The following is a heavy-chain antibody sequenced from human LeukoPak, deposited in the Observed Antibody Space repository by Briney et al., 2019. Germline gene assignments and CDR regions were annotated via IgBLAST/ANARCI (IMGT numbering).Heavy chain of an antibody. Sequence: GASVKVSCKASGGTFSSNAISWVRQAPGQGLEWMGGIIPIFGTASYAQKFQGRVTMTRDMSTSTVYMELSSLRSEDTAVYYCARDQVRYFDYWGQGTLVTVSS. V-gene: IGHV1-69*05. CDR2: IIPIFGTA. CDR3: ARDQVRYFDY. J-gene: IGHJ4*02. D-gene: IGHD3-9*01. CDR1: GGTFSSNA.